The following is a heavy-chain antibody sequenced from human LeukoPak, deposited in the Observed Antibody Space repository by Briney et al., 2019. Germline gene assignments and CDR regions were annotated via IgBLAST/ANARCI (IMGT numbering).Heavy chain of an antibody. D-gene: IGHD5-18*01. V-gene: IGHV3-11*04. CDR2: ITSSGTTT. CDR3: ARDRGGYDYGYYMDV. J-gene: IGHJ6*03. Sequence: GGSLRLSCAASGFTFSDYYMSWIRQAPGKGLEWVSYITSSGTTTCYADSVKDRFTISRDSAKNSLYLQMNSLRAEDTAVYYCARDRGGYDYGYYMDVWGKGTTVTVSS. CDR1: GFTFSDYY.